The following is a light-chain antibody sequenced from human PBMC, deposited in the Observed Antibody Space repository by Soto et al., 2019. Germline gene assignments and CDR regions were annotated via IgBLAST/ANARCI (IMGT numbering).Light chain of an antibody. J-gene: IGKJ2*01. Sequence: EIVMTQSPATLSVSPGERATLSCRASQSVSSNLAWYQQKPGQAPRLLIYGASTRATGIPARFSGSGSGTEFTLIISSLQSEDFAVYYCQQYNNWHLYTFGQGTKLEIK. CDR1: QSVSSN. CDR3: QQYNNWHLYT. V-gene: IGKV3-15*01. CDR2: GAS.